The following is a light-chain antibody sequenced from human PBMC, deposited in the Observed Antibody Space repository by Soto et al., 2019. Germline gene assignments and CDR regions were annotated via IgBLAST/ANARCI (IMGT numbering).Light chain of an antibody. CDR1: EGINTG. CDR2: ETS. V-gene: IGKV1-13*02. Sequence: AIQLTQSPSSLSASVGDRVTITCRASEGINTGVAWYQQKPGKIPKLLIYETSNLASGVSLRFSGTGYGTQFSRTIGGLQPEDFATYHCQQFSAYPLTFGGGTKVEIK. J-gene: IGKJ4*01. CDR3: QQFSAYPLT.